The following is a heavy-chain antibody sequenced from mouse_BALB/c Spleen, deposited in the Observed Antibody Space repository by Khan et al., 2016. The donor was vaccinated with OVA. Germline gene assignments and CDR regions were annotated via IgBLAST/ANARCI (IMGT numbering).Heavy chain of an antibody. CDR1: GYSITSDYA. CDR2: INYSGST. CDR3: ARDGSRYNYAMDY. V-gene: IGHV3-2*02. Sequence: EVQLQESGPGLVKPSQSLSLTCTVTGYSITSDYAWNWIRQFPGNKLGWMGYINYSGSTNYNPSLKSRISITRDTSKNQFFLQLNSVTTEDTATYYCARDGSRYNYAMDYWGQGTAVTVSS. J-gene: IGHJ4*01. D-gene: IGHD2-3*01.